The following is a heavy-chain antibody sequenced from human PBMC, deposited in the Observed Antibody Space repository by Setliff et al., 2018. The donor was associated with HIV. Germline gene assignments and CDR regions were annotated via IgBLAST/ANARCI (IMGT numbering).Heavy chain of an antibody. Sequence: SETLSLTCDVSGFSISSNSYYWGWFRQPPGKGLEWIGSIDASANTYYIPSLKSRATISIDTSKNQLSLKLRSVTAADTAVYYCARIGSGWSVGWFDPWGQGTLVTVSS. D-gene: IGHD6-13*01. V-gene: IGHV4-39*07. CDR1: GFSISSNSYY. CDR2: IDASANT. CDR3: ARIGSGWSVGWFDP. J-gene: IGHJ5*02.